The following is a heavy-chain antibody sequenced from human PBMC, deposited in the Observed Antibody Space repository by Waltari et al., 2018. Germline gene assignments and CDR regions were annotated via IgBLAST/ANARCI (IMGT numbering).Heavy chain of an antibody. V-gene: IGHV4-39*01. J-gene: IGHJ5*02. CDR3: ARRDGYSYATSGWFDP. D-gene: IGHD5-18*01. CDR2: IHYRGST. CDR1: GGSISSSSFS. Sequence: QLQLQESGPVLVKPSETLSITCPVSGGSISSSSFSWGWIRQRPGKGLAWIGSIHYRGSTYYNPSLKRRVTMSVDTSKSQFSLKLSSVTAADTAVYYCARRDGYSYATSGWFDPWGQGTLVIVSS.